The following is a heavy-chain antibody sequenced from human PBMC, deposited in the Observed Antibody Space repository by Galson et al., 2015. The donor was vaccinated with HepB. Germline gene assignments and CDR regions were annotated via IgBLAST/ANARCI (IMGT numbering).Heavy chain of an antibody. CDR1: GFTFSGSA. J-gene: IGHJ4*02. CDR2: IRSKANSYAT. Sequence: LSCAASGFTFSGSAMHWVRQASGKGLEWVGRIRSKANSYATAYAASVKGRFTISRDDSKNTAYLQMNSLKTEDTAVYYCTRRDYGDSPFDYWGQGTLVTVSS. CDR3: TRRDYGDSPFDY. D-gene: IGHD4-17*01. V-gene: IGHV3-73*01.